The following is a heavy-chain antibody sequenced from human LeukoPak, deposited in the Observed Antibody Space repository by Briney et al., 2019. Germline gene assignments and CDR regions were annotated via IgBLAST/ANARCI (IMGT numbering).Heavy chain of an antibody. Sequence: SETLSLTCTVSGGSISSDYWSWIRQPPGKGLEWIGYIYYSGSTNYNPSLKSRVTISVDTSKNQFSLKLFSVTAADTAVYYCARAVAGAGWFDPWGQGTLVTVSS. CDR3: ARAVAGAGWFDP. CDR1: GGSISSDY. D-gene: IGHD6-19*01. V-gene: IGHV4-59*01. J-gene: IGHJ5*02. CDR2: IYYSGST.